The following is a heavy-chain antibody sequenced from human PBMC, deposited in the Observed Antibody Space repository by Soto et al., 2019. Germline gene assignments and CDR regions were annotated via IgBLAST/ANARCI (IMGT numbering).Heavy chain of an antibody. CDR3: ARVGHNYGYYDFDY. J-gene: IGHJ4*02. V-gene: IGHV4-4*02. CDR2: LYPSGGT. Sequence: LETLSLTCAVSGGSISNSNCWGWVRWPPGTGPGWLGTLYPSGGTNDNPTLKLRVNISIEKSYNQCSLKRSSVTEADPAVYHCARVGHNYGYYDFDYWGQGTLVTISS. D-gene: IGHD5-18*01. CDR1: GGSISNSNC.